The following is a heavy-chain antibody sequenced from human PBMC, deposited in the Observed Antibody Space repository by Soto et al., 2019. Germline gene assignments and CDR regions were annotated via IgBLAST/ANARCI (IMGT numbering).Heavy chain of an antibody. CDR2: IGAGYGT. V-gene: IGHV3-23*01. CDR1: GFTFGSYA. D-gene: IGHD6-13*01. CDR3: ATPYSSSWFSPFDY. J-gene: IGHJ4*02. Sequence: EVQLLESGGGLVQPGGSLRLSCAASGFTFGSYAMSWVRQAPGKGLEWVSSIGAGYGTYYADSVKGRFTISRDNSKNTLYLQMNSLRAEGTAIYYCATPYSSSWFSPFDYWGQGSLVTVSS.